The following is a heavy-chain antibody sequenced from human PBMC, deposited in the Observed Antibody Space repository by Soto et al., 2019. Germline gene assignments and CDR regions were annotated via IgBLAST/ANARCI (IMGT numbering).Heavy chain of an antibody. CDR1: GGSINSSSYF. CDR2: IYYSGST. V-gene: IGHV4-39*01. J-gene: IGHJ5*02. D-gene: IGHD6-19*01. CDR3: ARHYSSGSRNWFDP. Sequence: PSETLSLTCSVSGGSINSSSYFWGWVRQPPGKGLEWIGSIYYSGSTYYNPSLRSRVTISVDASKDQFSLKLSSVTAADTAVFYCARHYSSGSRNWFDPWGQGTLVTVSS.